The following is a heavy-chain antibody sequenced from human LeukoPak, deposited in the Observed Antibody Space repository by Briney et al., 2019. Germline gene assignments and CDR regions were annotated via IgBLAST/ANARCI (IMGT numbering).Heavy chain of an antibody. CDR2: IYWDDDK. D-gene: IGHD4-17*01. CDR3: AHSGTVTSPHDAFDV. Sequence: SGPTLVKPTQTLTLTCTFSGFSLRSSGVGVGWIRQPPGKALEWLALIYWDDDKRYSPSLKSRLTITKDTSKNQVVLTLTNMDPVDTGTYYCAHSGTVTSPHDAFDVWGQGTMVTVSS. V-gene: IGHV2-5*02. CDR1: GFSLRSSGVG. J-gene: IGHJ3*01.